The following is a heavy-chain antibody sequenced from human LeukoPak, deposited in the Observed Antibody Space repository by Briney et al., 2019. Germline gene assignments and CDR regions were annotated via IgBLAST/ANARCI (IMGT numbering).Heavy chain of an antibody. Sequence: GSLRLSCAASGFTFSSYSMNWIRQSPGKGLEWIGSIYSSGNSYYNPSLKSRATISPDTSKNHYSLSLTSVTAADTAVYYCARRGIWDLQIGNWFDPWGQGILVTVSS. CDR3: ARRGIWDLQIGNWFDP. CDR1: GFTFSSYS. J-gene: IGHJ5*02. V-gene: IGHV4-39*02. D-gene: IGHD3-16*01. CDR2: IYSSGNS.